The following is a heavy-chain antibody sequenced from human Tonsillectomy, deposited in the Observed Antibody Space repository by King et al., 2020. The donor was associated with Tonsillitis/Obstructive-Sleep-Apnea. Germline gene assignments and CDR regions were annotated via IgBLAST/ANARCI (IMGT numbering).Heavy chain of an antibody. Sequence: TLKESGPTLVRPTQTLTLTCTFSGFSLSASGVGVGWIRQPPGKALEWLALIYWDDDKRYSPSLKSSLTITKDTSKNQVVLTMTNMDPVDTATYYCAHSTSSLYSVPYFDYWGPGTLVTVSS. V-gene: IGHV2-5*02. J-gene: IGHJ4*02. CDR2: IYWDDDK. CDR1: GFSLSASGVG. CDR3: AHSTSSLYSVPYFDY. D-gene: IGHD5/OR15-5a*01.